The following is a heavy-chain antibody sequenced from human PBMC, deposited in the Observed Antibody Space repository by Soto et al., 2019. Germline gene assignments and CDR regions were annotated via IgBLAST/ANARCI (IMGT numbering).Heavy chain of an antibody. V-gene: IGHV3-21*01. CDR1: GFPFSRYS. J-gene: IGHJ5*02. CDR3: AREGGNLNWFDP. CDR2: ISSSSSYI. D-gene: IGHD1-26*01. Sequence: GSLRLSCVASGFPFSRYSMNWVRQAPGKGLEWVSSISSSSSYIYYADSVKGRFTISRDNAKNSLYLQMNSLRDEDTAVYYCAREGGNLNWFDPWGQGTLVTVSS.